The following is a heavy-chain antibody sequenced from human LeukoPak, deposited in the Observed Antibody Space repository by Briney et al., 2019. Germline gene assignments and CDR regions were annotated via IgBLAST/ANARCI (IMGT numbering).Heavy chain of an antibody. J-gene: IGHJ4*02. CDR3: ARDHSPTVTTWPSDY. D-gene: IGHD4-17*01. V-gene: IGHV3-30-3*01. Sequence: PGRSLRLSCAASGFTFSSYAMHWVRQAPGKGLEWVAVISYDGSNKYYADSVKGRFTISRDNSKNTLYLQMNSLRAEDTAVYYCARDHSPTVTTWPSDYWGQGTLVTVSS. CDR2: ISYDGSNK. CDR1: GFTFSSYA.